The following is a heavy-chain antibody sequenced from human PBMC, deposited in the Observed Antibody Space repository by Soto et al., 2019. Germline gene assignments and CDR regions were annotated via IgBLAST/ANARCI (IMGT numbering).Heavy chain of an antibody. CDR2: IYDSVNT. CDR1: GDSLGSDGHY. V-gene: IGHV4-31*03. D-gene: IGHD3-9*01. Sequence: SETLSLTCTVSGDSLGSDGHYWSWIRQHPGKGLEWIGHIYDSVNTYYSPSLRSRVTISADMSKNQFSLNLRSVTAADTAVYYCARVDHRGYFAILTDYWGQGTLVTVSS. CDR3: ARVDHRGYFAILTDY. J-gene: IGHJ4*02.